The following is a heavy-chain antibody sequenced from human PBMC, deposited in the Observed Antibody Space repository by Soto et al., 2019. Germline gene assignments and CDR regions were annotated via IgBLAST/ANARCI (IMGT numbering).Heavy chain of an antibody. D-gene: IGHD3-10*01. Sequence: PSETLSLTCTVSGGSISSYYWSWIRQPPGKGLEWIGYIYYSGSTNYNPSLKSRVTISVDTSKNQFSLKLRSVTAADTAVYYCARARQVAGGSYYYYYGMDVWGQGTTGTV. CDR1: GGSISSYY. CDR2: IYYSGST. CDR3: ARARQVAGGSYYYYYGMDV. J-gene: IGHJ6*02. V-gene: IGHV4-59*01.